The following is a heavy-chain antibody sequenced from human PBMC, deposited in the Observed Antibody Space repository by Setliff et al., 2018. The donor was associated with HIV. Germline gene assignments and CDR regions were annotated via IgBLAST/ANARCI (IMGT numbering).Heavy chain of an antibody. V-gene: IGHV4-59*12. CDR1: GGSISSYY. CDR3: AREYDSSGYGANFDY. CDR2: MDYSGAT. Sequence: SETLSLTCTVSGGSISSYYWSWIRQPPGKGLEWIGGMDYSGATNYNPSLKSRVTMSVDTSKNQFSLRLSSVTAADTAVYYCAREYDSSGYGANFDYWGQGTLVTVSS. D-gene: IGHD3-22*01. J-gene: IGHJ4*02.